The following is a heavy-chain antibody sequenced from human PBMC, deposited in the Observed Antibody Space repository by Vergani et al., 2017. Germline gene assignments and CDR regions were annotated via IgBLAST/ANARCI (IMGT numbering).Heavy chain of an antibody. CDR2: ISGSGGST. V-gene: IGHV3-23*04. Sequence: VQLVESGGGVVQPGRSLRLSCAASGFTFSSYAMSWVRQAPGKGLEWVSAISGSGGSTYYADSVKGRFTISRDNSKNTLYLQMNSLRAEDTAVYYCARARYYDSSGYSYAFDIWGQGTVVTVSS. CDR3: ARARYYDSSGYSYAFDI. J-gene: IGHJ3*02. CDR1: GFTFSSYA. D-gene: IGHD3-22*01.